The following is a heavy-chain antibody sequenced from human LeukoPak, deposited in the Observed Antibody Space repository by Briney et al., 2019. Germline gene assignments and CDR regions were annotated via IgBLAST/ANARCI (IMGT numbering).Heavy chain of an antibody. V-gene: IGHV4-39*01. CDR2: IYYSGST. J-gene: IGHJ4*02. CDR1: GGSISSSSYY. D-gene: IGHD3-3*01. Sequence: SETLSLTCTVSGGSISSSSYYWGWIRQPPGKGLEWIGSIYYSGSTYYNPSLKSRVSISVDTSKNQFSLKLSSVTAADTAVYYCARGITIFGLVNFADYWGQGTLVTVSS. CDR3: ARGITIFGLVNFADY.